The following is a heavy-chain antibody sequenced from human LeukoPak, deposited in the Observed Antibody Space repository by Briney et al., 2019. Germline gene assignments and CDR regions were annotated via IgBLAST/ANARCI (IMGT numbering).Heavy chain of an antibody. CDR2: IKSKGNGGTI. CDR3: TTDPGTGVWGY. CDR1: GFTFPNAW. D-gene: IGHD3-10*01. Sequence: GGSLRLSCAASGFTFPNAWVNWVRQAPGKGLEWVGHIKSKGNGGTIDYAAPVKGRFTISGDDSKNTVYLQMNSLEIEDTAANFCTTDPGTGVWGYWGQGTLVTVSS. V-gene: IGHV3-15*01. J-gene: IGHJ4*02.